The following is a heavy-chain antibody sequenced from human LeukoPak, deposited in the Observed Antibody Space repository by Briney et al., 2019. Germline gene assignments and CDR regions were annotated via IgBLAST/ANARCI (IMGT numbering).Heavy chain of an antibody. CDR3: ARRRFVRGPDVVNPFDY. CDR1: GGSFSGYY. Sequence: SSETLSLTCAVYGGSFSGYYWSWIRQPPGKGLEWIGEINHSGSTNYNPSLKSRVTISVDTSKNQFSLKLSSVTAADTAVYYCARRRFVRGPDVVNPFDYWGQGTLVTVSS. D-gene: IGHD2-8*01. J-gene: IGHJ4*02. CDR2: INHSGST. V-gene: IGHV4-34*01.